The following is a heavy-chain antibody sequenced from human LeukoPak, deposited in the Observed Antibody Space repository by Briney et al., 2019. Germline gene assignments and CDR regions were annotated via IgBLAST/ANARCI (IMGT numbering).Heavy chain of an antibody. V-gene: IGHV1-46*01. D-gene: IGHD6-19*01. CDR3: ARDGAYSSGWYSIYYFDY. CDR1: GYTFTSYY. Sequence: ASVKVSCKASGYTFTSYYMHWVRQAPGQGLEWMGIINPSGGSTSYAQKFQGRVTMTTDTSTSTAYMELRSLRSDDTAVYYCARDGAYSSGWYSIYYFDYWGQGTLVTVSS. CDR2: INPSGGST. J-gene: IGHJ4*02.